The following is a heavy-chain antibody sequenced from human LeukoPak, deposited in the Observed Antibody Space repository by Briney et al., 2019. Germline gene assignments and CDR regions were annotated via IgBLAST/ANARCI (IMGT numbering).Heavy chain of an antibody. CDR3: ARDRCSGGSCYSAFDY. V-gene: IGHV1-46*01. CDR1: GYTFTSYS. J-gene: IGHJ4*02. CDR2: INPSGGST. Sequence: ASVKVSCKASGYTFTSYSMHWVRQAPGQGLEWMGIINPSGGSTSYAQKFQGRVTMTRDMSTSTVYMELSSLRSEDTAVYYCARDRCSGGSCYSAFDYWGQGTLVTVSS. D-gene: IGHD2-15*01.